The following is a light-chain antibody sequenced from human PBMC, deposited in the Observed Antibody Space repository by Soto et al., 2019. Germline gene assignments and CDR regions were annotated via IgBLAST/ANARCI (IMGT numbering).Light chain of an antibody. CDR1: HNIERW. CDR3: QQFAISTT. V-gene: IGKV1-5*01. Sequence: IQMTQSPSTLSASVGDRVTITCRASHNIERWMAWYQQKPGKAPSLLIFDASTLHSGVPSRFSGSGSGTDFTLTISNLQPDDFATYYCQQFAISTTFGQGTKVEVK. J-gene: IGKJ1*01. CDR2: DAS.